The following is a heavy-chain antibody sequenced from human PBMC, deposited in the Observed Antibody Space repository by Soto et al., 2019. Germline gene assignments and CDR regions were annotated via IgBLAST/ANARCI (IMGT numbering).Heavy chain of an antibody. CDR3: ARDSTRRGACDI. CDR1: DGSISVYY. CDR2: INHSGST. Sequence: PSETLSVTCAIYDGSISVYYWIWIRQSPGEGLEWIGEINHSGSTNYNPSLKSRVTMSVDASKNQFSLKLNSVTAADTAVYYCARDSTRRGACDIWGQGTTVTVSS. V-gene: IGHV4-34*01. J-gene: IGHJ3*02. D-gene: IGHD4-4*01.